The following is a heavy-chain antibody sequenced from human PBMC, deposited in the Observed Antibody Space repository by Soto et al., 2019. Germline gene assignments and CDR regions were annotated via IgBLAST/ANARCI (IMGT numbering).Heavy chain of an antibody. CDR3: ARDFNGDVRFFSYYGMDV. J-gene: IGHJ6*02. Sequence: GGTLRLSCAPSGFTFSSYAMHWVRQAPGKGLEWVADISYGGSTKYYAASVKGRFTISSANSKNTLYLQMNSLRAEDTAVYYCARDFNGDVRFFSYYGMDVWGQGTTVTVSS. CDR1: GFTFSSYA. CDR2: ISYGGSTK. V-gene: IGHV3-30-3*01. D-gene: IGHD3-3*01.